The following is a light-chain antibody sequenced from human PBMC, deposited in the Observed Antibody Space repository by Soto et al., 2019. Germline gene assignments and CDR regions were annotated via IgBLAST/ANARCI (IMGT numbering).Light chain of an antibody. J-gene: IGKJ1*01. CDR3: QQYSSTPWT. CDR1: QSVLYSSNNKNY. V-gene: IGKV4-1*01. Sequence: DIVMTQSPDSLAVSLGERATINCKSSQSVLYSSNNKNYLAWYQQKPGQPPRLLIYWASIRESGVPDRFSVSGSGTDFTLTISSLQAEDVAVYYCQQYSSTPWTFGQGTKVEIK. CDR2: WAS.